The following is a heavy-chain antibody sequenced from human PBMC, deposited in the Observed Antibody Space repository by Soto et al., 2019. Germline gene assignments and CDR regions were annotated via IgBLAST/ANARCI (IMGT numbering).Heavy chain of an antibody. CDR3: ARGDCVGGTCYSLAGSFYYYMDV. D-gene: IGHD2-15*01. CDR2: INSDGSVS. J-gene: IGHJ6*03. Sequence: EVQLVESGGGLVQPGGSLRLSCAASGFTFSNYWMYWVRQAPGKGLVWVSRINSDGSVSSYADSVKGRLTISRDNVKNTLYPQMDGLRAEDTAVYYCARGDCVGGTCYSLAGSFYYYMDVWGKGTTVTVFS. V-gene: IGHV3-74*01. CDR1: GFTFSNYW.